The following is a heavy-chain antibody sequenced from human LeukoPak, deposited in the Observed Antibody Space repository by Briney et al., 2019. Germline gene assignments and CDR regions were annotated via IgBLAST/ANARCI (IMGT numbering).Heavy chain of an antibody. J-gene: IGHJ4*02. D-gene: IGHD3-22*01. V-gene: IGHV1-3*03. CDR1: GYTFTSYA. CDR2: INAGNGNT. Sequence: GASVKVSCKASGYTFTSYAMHWVRQAPGQRLEWMGWINAGNGNTKYSQEFQGRVTITRDTSASTAYMELSSLRSEDMAVYYCARGIYDSSGYLDYWGQGTLVTVSS. CDR3: ARGIYDSSGYLDY.